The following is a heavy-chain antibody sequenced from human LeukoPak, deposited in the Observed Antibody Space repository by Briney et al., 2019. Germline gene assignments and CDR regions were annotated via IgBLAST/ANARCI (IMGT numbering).Heavy chain of an antibody. CDR2: IYYSGGT. Sequence: SETLCLTCAVSVVSISSYYWSWIRQPPGKGLEWSGDIYYSGGTNYNPSLKSRVTISVDTSRNQCSLKLSSVTAADTAVYYCARALYDDYVWGSYRYFDYWGQGTLVTVSS. V-gene: IGHV4-59*01. D-gene: IGHD3-16*02. J-gene: IGHJ4*02. CDR1: VVSISSYY. CDR3: ARALYDDYVWGSYRYFDY.